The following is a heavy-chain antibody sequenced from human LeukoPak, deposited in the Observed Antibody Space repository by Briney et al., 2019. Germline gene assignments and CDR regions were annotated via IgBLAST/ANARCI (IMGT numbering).Heavy chain of an antibody. CDR3: ARNYYDSSGYYYFDY. Sequence: SVTVSCTASGGTFSSYAISWVRQAPGQGLEWMGGIIPIFGTANYAQKFQGRVTITADESTSTAYMELSSLRSEDTAVYYCARNYYDSSGYYYFDYWGQGTLVAVSS. CDR2: IIPIFGTA. D-gene: IGHD3-22*01. V-gene: IGHV1-69*13. CDR1: GGTFSSYA. J-gene: IGHJ4*02.